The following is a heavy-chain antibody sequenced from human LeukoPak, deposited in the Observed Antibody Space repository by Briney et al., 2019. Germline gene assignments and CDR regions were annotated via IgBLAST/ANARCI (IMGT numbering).Heavy chain of an antibody. Sequence: GGSLRLSCAASGFTFSSYWMSWVRQAPGKGLEWVANIKQDGSEKYYVDSVKGRFTISRDNAKNSLHLQMNSLRAEDTAVYYCAELGITMIGGVWGKGTTVTISS. J-gene: IGHJ6*04. D-gene: IGHD3-10*02. CDR2: IKQDGSEK. CDR3: AELGITMIGGV. V-gene: IGHV3-7*01. CDR1: GFTFSSYW.